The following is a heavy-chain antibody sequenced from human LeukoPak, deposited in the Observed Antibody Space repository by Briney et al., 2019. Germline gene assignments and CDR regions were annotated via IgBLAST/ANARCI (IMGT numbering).Heavy chain of an antibody. D-gene: IGHD1-26*01. CDR3: ARETGATIDY. J-gene: IGHJ4*02. CDR2: IDPNSGGT. V-gene: IGHV1-2*02. CDR1: GYTFTGYY. Sequence: ASVKVSCKASGYTFTGYYMNWVRQAPGQGLEWMGWIDPNSGGTNYAQKFQGRVTMTRDTSISTAYMELSRLRSDDAAVYYCARETGATIDYWGQGTQVTVSS.